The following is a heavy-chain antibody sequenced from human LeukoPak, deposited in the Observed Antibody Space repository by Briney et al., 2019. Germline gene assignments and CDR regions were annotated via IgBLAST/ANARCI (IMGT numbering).Heavy chain of an antibody. CDR3: TILPGGQYYFDY. CDR2: IYHSGST. Sequence: SETLSLTCAVSGGSISSSNWWSWVRQPPGKGLEWIGEIYHSGSTNYNPSLKSRVTISVDKSKNQFSLKLSSVTAADTAVYYCTILPGGQYYFDYWGQGTLVTVSS. CDR1: GGSISSSNW. V-gene: IGHV4-4*02. D-gene: IGHD3-10*01. J-gene: IGHJ4*02.